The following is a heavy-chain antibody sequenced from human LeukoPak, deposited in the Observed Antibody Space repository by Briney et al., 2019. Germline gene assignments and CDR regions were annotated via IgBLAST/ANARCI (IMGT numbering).Heavy chain of an antibody. CDR3: ARVGGEKRMVRGVIITLGWFDP. CDR1: GGTFSSYA. CDR2: IIPILGTA. Sequence: ASVKVSCKASGGTFSSYAISWVRQAPGQGLEWMGGIIPILGTANYAQKFQGRVTITADESTSTAYMELSSLRSEDTAVYYCARVGGEKRMVRGVIITLGWFDPWGQGTLVTVSS. D-gene: IGHD3-10*01. J-gene: IGHJ5*02. V-gene: IGHV1-69*13.